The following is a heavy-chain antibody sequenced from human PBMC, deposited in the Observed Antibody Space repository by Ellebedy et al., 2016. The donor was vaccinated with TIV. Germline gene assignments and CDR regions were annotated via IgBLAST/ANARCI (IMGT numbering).Heavy chain of an antibody. CDR3: AKDLLRAYCSGGSCYSPSGPPYYYYYYGMDV. Sequence: GGSLRLXXAASGFTFSSYGMHWVRQAPGKGLEWVAVISYDGSNKYYADSVKGRFTISRDNSKNTLYLQMNSLRAEDTAVYYCAKDLLRAYCSGGSCYSPSGPPYYYYYYGMDVWGQGTTVTVSS. J-gene: IGHJ6*02. CDR2: ISYDGSNK. CDR1: GFTFSSYG. D-gene: IGHD2-15*01. V-gene: IGHV3-30*18.